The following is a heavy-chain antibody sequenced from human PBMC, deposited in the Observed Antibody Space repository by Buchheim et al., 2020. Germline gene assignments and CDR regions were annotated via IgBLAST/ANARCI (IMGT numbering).Heavy chain of an antibody. CDR3: ARELFLGYCSSTSCPQGFDP. CDR2: INPNSGGT. D-gene: IGHD2-2*01. CDR1: GYTFTGYY. V-gene: IGHV1-2*04. Sequence: QVQLVQSGAEVKKPGASVKVSCKASGYTFTGYYMHWVRQAPGQGLEWMGWINPNSGGTNYAQKFQGWVTMTRDTSISPAYMELSRLRSDDTAVYYCARELFLGYCSSTSCPQGFDPWGQGTL. J-gene: IGHJ5*02.